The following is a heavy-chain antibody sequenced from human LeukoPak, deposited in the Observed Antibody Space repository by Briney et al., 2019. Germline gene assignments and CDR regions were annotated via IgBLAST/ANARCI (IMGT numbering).Heavy chain of an antibody. J-gene: IGHJ6*02. CDR1: GYSFTSYW. V-gene: IGHV5-51*01. D-gene: IGHD2-2*01. CDR2: IYPADSDT. Sequence: GESLKISCKGSGYSFTSYWIGWVRQMPGKGLEWRGIIYPADSDTRYSPSFQGQVTISADKSISTAYLQWSSLKASDTAMYYCARHLGYCSSTSCYAGDYYYYGMDVWGQGTTVTVSS. CDR3: ARHLGYCSSTSCYAGDYYYYGMDV.